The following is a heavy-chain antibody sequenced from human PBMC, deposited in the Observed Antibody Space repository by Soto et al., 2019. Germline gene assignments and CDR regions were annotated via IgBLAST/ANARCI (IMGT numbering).Heavy chain of an antibody. D-gene: IGHD3-22*01. J-gene: IGHJ4*02. CDR1: GGTFSSYA. Sequence: QVQLVQSGAEVKKPGSSVTFSCKASGGTFSSYAISWVLQAPGQGLEWMGGIIPSFGTANYAQQFQGRVTITADESMSTAYMELSSLSSEDTAVYYCARITSGYYVDYWGQGTLVTVSS. CDR2: IIPSFGTA. CDR3: ARITSGYYVDY. V-gene: IGHV1-69*01.